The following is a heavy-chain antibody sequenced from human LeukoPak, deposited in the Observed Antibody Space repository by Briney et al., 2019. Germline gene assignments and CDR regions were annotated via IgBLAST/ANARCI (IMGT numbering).Heavy chain of an antibody. V-gene: IGHV4-59*12. D-gene: IGHD5-12*01. Sequence: SETLSLTCTVSGGSISSYYWSWIRQPPGKGLEWIGYIYYSGSTSYNPSLKSRVTISVDKSKSQFSLRLTSVTAADTAVYYCARDKVANDYWGQGTLVTVAS. CDR1: GGSISSYY. CDR3: ARDKVANDY. CDR2: IYYSGST. J-gene: IGHJ4*02.